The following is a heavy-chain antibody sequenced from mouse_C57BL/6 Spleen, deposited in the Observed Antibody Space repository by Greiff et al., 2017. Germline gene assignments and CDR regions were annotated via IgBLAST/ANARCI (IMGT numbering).Heavy chain of an antibody. V-gene: IGHV1-55*01. Sequence: VQLQQPGAELVKPGASVKMSCKASGYTFTSYWITWVKQRPGQGLEWIGDIYPGSGSTNYNEKFKRKATLTVDTSSSTAYMQLSSLTSEDSAVYYCARPGADYAMDYWGQGTSVTVSS. CDR3: ARPGADYAMDY. CDR1: GYTFTSYW. J-gene: IGHJ4*01. CDR2: IYPGSGST. D-gene: IGHD3-3*01.